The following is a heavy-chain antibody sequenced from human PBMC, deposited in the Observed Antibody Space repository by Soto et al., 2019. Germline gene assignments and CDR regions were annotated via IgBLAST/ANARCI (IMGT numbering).Heavy chain of an antibody. CDR2: IGTAGDT. D-gene: IGHD6-19*01. J-gene: IGHJ4*02. CDR1: GFTFSSYD. V-gene: IGHV3-13*01. Sequence: GGSLRLSCAASGFTFSSYDMHWVRQATGKGLEWVSAIGTAGDTYYPGSVKGRITISRENAKNSLYLQMNSLGAGDTAVYYCAREMYSSGSRFFDYWGQGTLVTVSS. CDR3: AREMYSSGSRFFDY.